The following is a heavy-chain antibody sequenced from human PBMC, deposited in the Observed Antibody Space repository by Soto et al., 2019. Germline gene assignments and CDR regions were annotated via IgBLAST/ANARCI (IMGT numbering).Heavy chain of an antibody. Sequence: GGSLRLSCAASGFTFSSYAMHWVRQAPGKGLEWVAVISYDGSNKYYADSVKGRFTISRDNSKNTLYLQMNSLRAEDTAVYYCASDILTGWGQGTLVTVSS. J-gene: IGHJ4*02. CDR1: GFTFSSYA. CDR3: ASDILTG. CDR2: ISYDGSNK. V-gene: IGHV3-30-3*01. D-gene: IGHD3-9*01.